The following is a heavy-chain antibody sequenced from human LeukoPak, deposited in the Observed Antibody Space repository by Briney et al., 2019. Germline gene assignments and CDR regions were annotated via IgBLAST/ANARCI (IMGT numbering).Heavy chain of an antibody. D-gene: IGHD6-13*01. CDR3: ARDRIAAAGSSRGVDY. V-gene: IGHV4-34*01. J-gene: IGHJ4*02. CDR2: INHSGST. Sequence: SETLSLTCAVYGGSFSGYYWSWIRQPPGKGLEWIGEINHSGSTNYKPSLKSRVTISVDTSKNQFSLKLSSVTAADTAVYYCARDRIAAAGSSRGVDYWGQGTLVTVSS. CDR1: GGSFSGYY.